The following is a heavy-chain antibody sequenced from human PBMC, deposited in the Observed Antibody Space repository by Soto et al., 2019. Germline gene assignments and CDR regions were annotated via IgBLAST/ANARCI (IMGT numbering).Heavy chain of an antibody. D-gene: IGHD6-6*01. CDR1: GGSFSGYY. V-gene: IGHV4-34*01. J-gene: IGHJ5*02. CDR2: INHSGST. Sequence: SETLSLTCAVYGGSFSGYYWSWIRQPPGKGLEWIGEINHSGSTNYNPPLKSRVTISVDTSKNQFSLKLSSVTAADTAVYYCAGAKCIAARPINWFDPWGQGTLVTVSS. CDR3: AGAKCIAARPINWFDP.